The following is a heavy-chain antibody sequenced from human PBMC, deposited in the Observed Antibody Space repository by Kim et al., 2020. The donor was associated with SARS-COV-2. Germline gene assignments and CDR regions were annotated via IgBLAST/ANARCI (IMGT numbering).Heavy chain of an antibody. V-gene: IGHV3-33*01. D-gene: IGHD6-6*01. CDR2: IWYDGSNK. CDR1: GFTFSSYG. CDR3: GTSSSPDDAFDI. Sequence: GGSLRLSCAASGFTFSSYGMHWVRQAPGKGLEWVAVIWYDGSNKYYADSVKGRFTISRDNSKNTLYLQMNSLRAEYTAVYYCGTSSSPDDAFDIWGQGTMVTVSS. J-gene: IGHJ3*02.